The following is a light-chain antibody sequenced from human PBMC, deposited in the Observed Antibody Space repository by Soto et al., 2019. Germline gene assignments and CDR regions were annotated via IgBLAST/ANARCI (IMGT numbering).Light chain of an antibody. CDR1: SSDVGGYNY. CDR3: CSFTNSYTWV. V-gene: IGLV2-14*01. J-gene: IGLJ3*02. CDR2: EVS. Sequence: SVLTQPASVSGSPGQSITISCTGTSSDVGGYNYVSWFQHHPGKVPKLMIYEVSHRPSGVSDRFSGSKSGTTASLTISGLQAEDEADYYCCSFTNSYTWVFGGGTKLTVL.